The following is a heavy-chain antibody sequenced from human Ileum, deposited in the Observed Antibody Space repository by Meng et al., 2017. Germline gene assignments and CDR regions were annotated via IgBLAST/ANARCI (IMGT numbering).Heavy chain of an antibody. CDR3: ARHDYGDPTAAFDY. J-gene: IGHJ4*02. D-gene: IGHD4-17*01. Sequence: DSSLGLVKLSGTLCLICSVSCASIGTSHVGNGVRQPPGKGLEWIGEIHHSGTTTYNPSLKSRVTISLDKSKNQFSLELRSVTAADTAVYYCARHDYGDPTAAFDYWGQGTLVTVSS. V-gene: IGHV4-4*02. CDR1: CASIGTSHV. CDR2: IHHSGTT.